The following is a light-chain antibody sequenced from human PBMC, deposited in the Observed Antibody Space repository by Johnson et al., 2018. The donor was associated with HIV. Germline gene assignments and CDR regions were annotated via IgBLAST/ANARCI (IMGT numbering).Light chain of an antibody. CDR1: SSNIGKNH. V-gene: IGLV1-51*02. CDR3: GTWDSSLSVV. CDR2: EDD. J-gene: IGLJ1*01. Sequence: QAVLTQPPSVSAAPGQKVTISCSGSSSNIGKNHVSWYQQFPGTAPKLLVYEDDKRPSDIPDRFSGSKSGTSATLGITGLQTGDEADYYCGTWDSSLSVVFGTVTKVTVL.